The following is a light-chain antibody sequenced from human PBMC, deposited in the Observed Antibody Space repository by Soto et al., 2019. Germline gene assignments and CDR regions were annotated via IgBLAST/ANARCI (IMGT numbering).Light chain of an antibody. CDR3: SSYTSSSPYV. Sequence: QSALAQPASVSGSPGQSITMSCTGTSSDGGGYNYVSWYQQHPGKAPKLMIYEVSNRPSGVSNRFSGSKSGNTASLTISGLQAEDEADYYCSSYTSSSPYVFGTGTKLTVL. V-gene: IGLV2-14*01. CDR2: EVS. CDR1: SSDGGGYNY. J-gene: IGLJ1*01.